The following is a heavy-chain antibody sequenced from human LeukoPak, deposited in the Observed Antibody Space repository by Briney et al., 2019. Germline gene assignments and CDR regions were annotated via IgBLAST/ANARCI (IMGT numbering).Heavy chain of an antibody. V-gene: IGHV3-48*02. CDR3: ARDAGTGYSDY. CDR1: GFTFSSFS. D-gene: IGHD1-1*01. J-gene: IGHJ4*02. CDR2: ISASSSTM. Sequence: GGSLRLSCVASGFTFSSFSMNWVRQAPGKGLEWISYISASSSTMYYADSVKGRFTISRDNAKNSLSLQINSLRDEDTAVFYCARDAGTGYSDYWGQGTLVTVSS.